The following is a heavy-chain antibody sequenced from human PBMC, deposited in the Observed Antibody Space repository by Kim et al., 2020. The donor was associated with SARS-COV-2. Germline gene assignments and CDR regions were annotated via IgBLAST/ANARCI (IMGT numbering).Heavy chain of an antibody. D-gene: IGHD3-10*01. V-gene: IGHV1-69*04. Sequence: SVKVSCKASGGTFSSYAISWVRQAPGQGLEWMGRIIPILGIANYAQKFQGRVTITADKSTSTAYMELSSLRSEDTAVYYCARTPRELAHLNNWFDPWGQGTLVTVSS. CDR3: ARTPRELAHLNNWFDP. CDR1: GGTFSSYA. J-gene: IGHJ5*02. CDR2: IIPILGIA.